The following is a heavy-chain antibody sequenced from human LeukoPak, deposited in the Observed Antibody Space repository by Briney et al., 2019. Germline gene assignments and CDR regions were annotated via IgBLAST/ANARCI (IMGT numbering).Heavy chain of an antibody. D-gene: IGHD3-10*01. Sequence: SETLSLTCTVSGGSISSYYWSWIRQPPGKGLEWIGYIYYSGSTNYNPSLKSRVTISVDTSKTQFSLKLSSVTAVDTAVYYCASDSGGSVVGKYYYYYGMDVWGQGTTVTVSS. J-gene: IGHJ6*02. CDR3: ASDSGGSVVGKYYYYYGMDV. CDR1: GGSISSYY. CDR2: IYYSGST. V-gene: IGHV4-59*01.